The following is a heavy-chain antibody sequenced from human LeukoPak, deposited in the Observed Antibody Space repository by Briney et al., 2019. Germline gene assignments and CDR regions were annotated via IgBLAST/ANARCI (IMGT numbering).Heavy chain of an antibody. V-gene: IGHV3-21*01. J-gene: IGHJ6*03. CDR1: GFTFSSYS. D-gene: IGHD3-3*01. CDR3: ARVEEVGYMDV. CDR2: ISSSSSYI. Sequence: GGSLRLSCAASGFTFSSYSMNWVRQAPGKGLEWVSSISSSSSYIYYADSVKGRFTISRDNAKNSLYLQMNSLRAEDTAVYYCARVEEVGYMDVWGKGTTVTVSS.